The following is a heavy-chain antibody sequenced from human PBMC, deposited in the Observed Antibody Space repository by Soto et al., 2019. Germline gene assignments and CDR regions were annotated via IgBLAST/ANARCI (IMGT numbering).Heavy chain of an antibody. J-gene: IGHJ5*02. D-gene: IGHD6-19*01. CDR1: GCTFTSYG. Sequence: ASVKVSCKASGCTFTSYGISWVRQAPGQGLEWMGWISAYTGNTNYAQKLQGRVIMTTDTSTRTAYMELRSLRSDDTAVYYCARGEGYSSGWYGWLDPWAQGTLVPVSS. CDR3: ARGEGYSSGWYGWLDP. CDR2: ISAYTGNT. V-gene: IGHV1-18*01.